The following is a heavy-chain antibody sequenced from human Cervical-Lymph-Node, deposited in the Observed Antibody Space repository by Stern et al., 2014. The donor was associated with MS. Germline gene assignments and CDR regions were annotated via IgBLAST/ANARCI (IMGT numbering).Heavy chain of an antibody. D-gene: IGHD3-3*01. CDR3: ASSTKYYDFWSTYHYDAFDI. CDR1: GGSISSYY. CDR2: IYYSGST. Sequence: VQLEESGPGLVKPSETLSLTCTVSGGSISSYYWSWIRQPPGKGLEWIGYIYYSGSTNYNPSLKSRVTISVDTSKNQFSLKLSSVTAADTAVYYCASSTKYYDFWSTYHYDAFDIWGQGTMVTVSS. V-gene: IGHV4-59*01. J-gene: IGHJ3*02.